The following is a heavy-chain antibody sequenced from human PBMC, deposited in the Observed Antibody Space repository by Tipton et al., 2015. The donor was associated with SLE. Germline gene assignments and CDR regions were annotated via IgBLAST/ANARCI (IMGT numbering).Heavy chain of an antibody. V-gene: IGHV4-59*12. D-gene: IGHD4-17*01. Sequence: TLSLTCTVSGASISDYYWAWNRQSPAKGLEWIGYIDYSGSVNYDPSLKSRVTISVDKSKNQFSLKLNSVTAADTAVYYCARDGDGDYLVGFDLWGRGTLVTVSS. J-gene: IGHJ2*01. CDR3: ARDGDGDYLVGFDL. CDR1: GASISDYY. CDR2: IDYSGSV.